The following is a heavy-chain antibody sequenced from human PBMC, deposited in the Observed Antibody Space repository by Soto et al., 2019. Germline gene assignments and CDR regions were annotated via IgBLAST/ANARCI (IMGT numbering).Heavy chain of an antibody. D-gene: IGHD2-15*01. CDR1: GFTFSSYG. J-gene: IGHJ4*02. CDR3: AKERIHRTTATSDY. Sequence: QVQLVESGGGVVQPGRSLRLSCAASGFTFSSYGMHWVRQAPGKGLEWVAVISYDGSNKYYADSVKGRFTISRDNSKNTLYLQMNSLRAEDTAVYYCAKERIHRTTATSDYWGQGTLVTVSS. CDR2: ISYDGSNK. V-gene: IGHV3-30*18.